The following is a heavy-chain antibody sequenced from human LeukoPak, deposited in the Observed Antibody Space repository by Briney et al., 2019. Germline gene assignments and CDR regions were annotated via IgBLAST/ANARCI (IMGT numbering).Heavy chain of an antibody. J-gene: IGHJ4*02. CDR2: ISGSDGST. V-gene: IGHV3-23*01. CDR3: AKVREGDPIVVVPAADFDY. CDR1: GFTFSSYA. D-gene: IGHD2-2*01. Sequence: GGSLRLSCAASGFTFSSYAMSWVRQAPGKGLEWVSAISGSDGSTYYADSVKGRFTISRDNSKNTLCLQMNSLRAEDTAVYYCAKVREGDPIVVVPAADFDYWGQGTLVTVSS.